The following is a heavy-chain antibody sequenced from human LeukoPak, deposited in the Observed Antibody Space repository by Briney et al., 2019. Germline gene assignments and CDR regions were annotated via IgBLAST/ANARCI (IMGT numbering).Heavy chain of an antibody. CDR1: GFSFSGYE. CDR2: ISTSGGTI. D-gene: IGHD3-16*01. J-gene: IGHJ4*02. Sequence: GGSLRLSCAASGFSFSGYEMNWVRQAPGKGLEWVSYISTSGGTIYYADSVRGRFTISRDNAENSLYLQMNSLRAEDTAVYYCARGWGASDYWGQGTLVTVSS. CDR3: ARGWGASDY. V-gene: IGHV3-48*03.